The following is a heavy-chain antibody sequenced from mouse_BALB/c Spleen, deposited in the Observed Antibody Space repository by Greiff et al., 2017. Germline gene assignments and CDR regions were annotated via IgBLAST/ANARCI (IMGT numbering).Heavy chain of an antibody. V-gene: IGHV1S81*02. CDR1: GYTFTSYY. CDR3: TRSQFYYGSSPWFAY. Sequence: VQLQQSGAELVKPGASVKLSCKASGYTFTSYYMYWVKQRPGQGLEWIGEINPSNGGTNFNEKFKSKATLTVDKSSSTAYMQLSSLTSEDSAVYYCTRSQFYYGSSPWFAYWGQGTLVTVSA. CDR2: INPSNGGT. J-gene: IGHJ3*01. D-gene: IGHD1-1*01.